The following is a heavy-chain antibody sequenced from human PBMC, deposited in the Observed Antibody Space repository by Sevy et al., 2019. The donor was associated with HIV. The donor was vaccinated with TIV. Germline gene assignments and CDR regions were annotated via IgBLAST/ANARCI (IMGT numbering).Heavy chain of an antibody. Sequence: SETLSLTCAVYGGSFSGYYWSWIRQPPGKGLEWIGEINHSGSTNYNPSLKSRVTISVDTSKNQFSLKLGSVTAADTAVYYCARGVIDIVVVVAAKGHDAFDIWGQGTMVTVSS. V-gene: IGHV4-34*01. D-gene: IGHD2-15*01. CDR3: ARGVIDIVVVVAAKGHDAFDI. J-gene: IGHJ3*02. CDR2: INHSGST. CDR1: GGSFSGYY.